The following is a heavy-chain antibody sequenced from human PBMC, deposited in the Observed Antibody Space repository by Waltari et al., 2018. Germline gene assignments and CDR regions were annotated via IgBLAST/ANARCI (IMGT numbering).Heavy chain of an antibody. CDR3: ARDQGWYFDL. CDR2: IYHSGST. J-gene: IGHJ2*01. Sequence: QVQLQESGPGLVKPSETLSLTCTVSGGSISSYYWSWIRQPPGKGLEWIGYIYHSGSTNYNPSLKSRVTISVDTSKNQFSLKLSSVTAADTAVYYCARDQGWYFDLWGRGTLVTVSS. CDR1: GGSISSYY. V-gene: IGHV4-59*01.